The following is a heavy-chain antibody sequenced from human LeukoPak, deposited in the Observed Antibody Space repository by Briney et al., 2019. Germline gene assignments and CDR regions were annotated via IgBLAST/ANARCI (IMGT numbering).Heavy chain of an antibody. D-gene: IGHD1-26*01. CDR2: IKQDGSEK. CDR3: ARDDKNIVGATPI. Sequence: PGGSLRLSCAASGFTFSSYWMSWVRQAPGKGLEWVANIKQDGSEKYYVDSVKGRFTISRDNAKNSLYLQMNSLRAEDTAVYYCARDDKNIVGATPIWDQGTMVTVSS. CDR1: GFTFSSYW. V-gene: IGHV3-7*01. J-gene: IGHJ3*02.